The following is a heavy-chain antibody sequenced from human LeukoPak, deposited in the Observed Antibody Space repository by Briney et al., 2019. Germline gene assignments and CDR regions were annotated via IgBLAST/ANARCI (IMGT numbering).Heavy chain of an antibody. V-gene: IGHV4-38-2*02. CDR2: IYYSGST. J-gene: IGHJ3*02. CDR1: GYSISSGYY. Sequence: SETLSLTCTVSGYSISSGYYWGWIRQPPGKGLEWIGSIYYSGSTYYNPSLKSRVTISVDTSKNQFSLKLSSVTAADTAVYYCARHAGPYSGSYPGAFDIWGQGTMVTVSS. CDR3: ARHAGPYSGSYPGAFDI. D-gene: IGHD1-26*01.